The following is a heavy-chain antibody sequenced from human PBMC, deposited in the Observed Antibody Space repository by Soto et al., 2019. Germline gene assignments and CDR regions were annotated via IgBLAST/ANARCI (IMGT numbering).Heavy chain of an antibody. CDR2: IDYTGNT. CDR1: GGSISSSSYY. CDR3: ARINKGYGTDS. D-gene: IGHD5-18*01. V-gene: IGHV4-39*01. Sequence: TLSLTCTVSGGSISSSSYYWGCIRQPPGKGLEWIASIDYTGNTFYNPSLTSRVTISVDTSKNQFSLKVTSVTAADTAVYYCARINKGYGTDSWGQGTLVTVSS. J-gene: IGHJ4*02.